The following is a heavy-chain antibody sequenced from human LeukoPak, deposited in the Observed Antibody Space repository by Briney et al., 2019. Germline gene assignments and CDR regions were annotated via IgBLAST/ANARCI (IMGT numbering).Heavy chain of an antibody. CDR1: GGSISSYY. D-gene: IGHD1-26*01. J-gene: IGHJ4*02. Sequence: SETLSLTCTVAGGSISSYYWSWVRQPPGKGLEWIGYIYYSGSTNYNPSLKSRVTMSVDTSKNQFSLKLSSVTAADTAVYYCVRGGIVGTTARIPLFDYWGQGTLVTVSS. CDR3: VRGGIVGTTARIPLFDY. V-gene: IGHV4-59*01. CDR2: IYYSGST.